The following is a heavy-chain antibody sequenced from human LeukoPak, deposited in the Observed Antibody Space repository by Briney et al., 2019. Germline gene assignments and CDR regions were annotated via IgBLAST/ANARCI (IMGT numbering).Heavy chain of an antibody. Sequence: SETLSLTCAVSGGSISSSNWWSWVRQPPGKGLEWIGEIYHSGSTNYNPSLKSRVAISVDKSKNQFSLKLNSVTAADTAIYCCARGGDYSPPGSWGQGTLVTVSS. V-gene: IGHV4-4*01. CDR3: ARGGDYSPPGS. CDR2: IYHSGST. D-gene: IGHD4-17*01. J-gene: IGHJ5*02. CDR1: GGSISSSNW.